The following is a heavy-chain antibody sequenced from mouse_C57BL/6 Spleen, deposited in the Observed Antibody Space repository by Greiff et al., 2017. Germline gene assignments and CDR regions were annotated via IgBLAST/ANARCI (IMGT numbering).Heavy chain of an antibody. D-gene: IGHD1-1*01. CDR1: GFSLTSYG. V-gene: IGHV2-5*01. J-gene: IGHJ3*01. Sequence: VQLQQSGPGLVQPSQSLSITCTVSGFSLTSYGVHWVRQSPGKGLEWLGVIWRGGSTDYNAAFMSRLSITKDNSKRQVFFKMISLQADDTAIYSCAKRDYYGSSLAYWGQGTLVTVSA. CDR2: IWRGGST. CDR3: AKRDYYGSSLAY.